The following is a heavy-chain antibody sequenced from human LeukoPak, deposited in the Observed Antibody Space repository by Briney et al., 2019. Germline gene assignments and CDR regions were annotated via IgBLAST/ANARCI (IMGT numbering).Heavy chain of an antibody. D-gene: IGHD3-22*01. Sequence: GGSLRLSCAASGFTFSSYAMSWVRQAPGKGLEWVSAISGSGGSTYYADSVKGRFTISRDNSKNTLYLQMNSLRAEDTAVYYCANIRKGYYYDSSGYYPDAFDIWGQGTMVTVSS. CDR2: ISGSGGST. J-gene: IGHJ3*02. V-gene: IGHV3-23*01. CDR3: ANIRKGYYYDSSGYYPDAFDI. CDR1: GFTFSSYA.